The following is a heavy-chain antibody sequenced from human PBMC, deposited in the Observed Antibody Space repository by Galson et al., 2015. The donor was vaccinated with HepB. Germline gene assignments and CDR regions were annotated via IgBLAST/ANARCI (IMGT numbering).Heavy chain of an antibody. CDR1: GFTFSDYG. V-gene: IGHV3-33*01. CDR2: IWYDGGNK. D-gene: IGHD1-20*01. J-gene: IGHJ4*02. CDR3: ARDPTRYNWEHLFDY. Sequence: SLRLSCAASGFTFSDYGMHWVRQAPGKGLEWVAIIWYDGGNKYYANSVKGRFTISRDNSKNTVYLQMNSLRAEDTAVYYCARDPTRYNWEHLFDYWGQGTLVTVSS.